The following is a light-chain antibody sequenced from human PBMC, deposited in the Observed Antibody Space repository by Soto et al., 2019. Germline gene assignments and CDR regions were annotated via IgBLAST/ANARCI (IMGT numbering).Light chain of an antibody. CDR1: SSDVGGYDY. V-gene: IGLV2-11*01. CDR3: CSYAGTYTYVV. J-gene: IGLJ2*01. Sequence: QSVLTQPRSVSGSPGQSVTISCTGTSSDVGGYDYVSWYQHHPGTAPKLIIYDVTKRPSGVPDRFSGSKSGNTASLTISGLQAEDEADYSCCSYAGTYTYVVFGGGTKLTVL. CDR2: DVT.